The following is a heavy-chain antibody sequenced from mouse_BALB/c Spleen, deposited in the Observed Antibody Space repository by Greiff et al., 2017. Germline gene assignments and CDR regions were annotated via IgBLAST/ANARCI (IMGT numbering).Heavy chain of an antibody. CDR1: EYEFPSHD. D-gene: IGHD3-3*01. CDR3: ARHEGTRAWFAY. CDR2: INSDGGST. J-gene: IGHJ3*01. V-gene: IGHV5-2*01. Sequence: EVKLMESGGGLVQPGESLKLSCESNEYEFPSHDMSWVRKTPEKRLELVAAINSDGGSTYYPDTMEGRFIISRDNTKKTLYLQMSSLRSEDTALYYCARHEGTRAWFAYWGQGTLVTVSA.